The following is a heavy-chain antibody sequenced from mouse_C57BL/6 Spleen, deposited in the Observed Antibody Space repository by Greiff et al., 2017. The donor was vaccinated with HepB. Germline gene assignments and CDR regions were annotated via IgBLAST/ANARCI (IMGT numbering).Heavy chain of an antibody. V-gene: IGHV1-82*01. D-gene: IGHD1-1*01. CDR2: IYPGDGDT. Sequence: QVQLKESGPELVKPGASVKISCKASGYAFSSSWMNWVKQRPGKGLEWIGRIYPGDGDTNYNGKFKGKATLTADKSSSTAYMQLSSLTSEDSAVYFCARRGFITTGGYFDVWGTGTTVTVSS. CDR3: ARRGFITTGGYFDV. CDR1: GYAFSSSW. J-gene: IGHJ1*03.